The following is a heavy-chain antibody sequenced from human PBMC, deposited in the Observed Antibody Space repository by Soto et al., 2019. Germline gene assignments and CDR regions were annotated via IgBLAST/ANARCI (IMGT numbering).Heavy chain of an antibody. CDR1: GYTFTSYG. Sequence: GASVKVSCKASGYTFTSYGISWVRQAPGQGLEWMGWISAYNGNTNYAQKLQGRVTMTTDTSTSTAYMELRSLRSDDTAVYYCARPAAPIDYYYYGMDVWGQGTTVTSP. D-gene: IGHD2-2*01. CDR2: ISAYNGNT. J-gene: IGHJ6*02. V-gene: IGHV1-18*01. CDR3: ARPAAPIDYYYYGMDV.